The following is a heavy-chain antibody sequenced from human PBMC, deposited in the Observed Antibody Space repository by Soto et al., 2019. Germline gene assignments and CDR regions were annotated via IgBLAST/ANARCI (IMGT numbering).Heavy chain of an antibody. CDR1: GFTFSTYA. CDR2: VSASGLNT. J-gene: IGHJ4*02. D-gene: IGHD3-22*01. V-gene: IGHV3-23*01. Sequence: PGGSLRLSCAASGFTFSTYAMAWVRQAPGKGLEWVSGVSASGLNTDYADPVKGRFNISRDNSKNTLYLQMNSPRAEDTAVYYCARDYDSSGYPRYYFDYWGQGTLGTVSS. CDR3: ARDYDSSGYPRYYFDY.